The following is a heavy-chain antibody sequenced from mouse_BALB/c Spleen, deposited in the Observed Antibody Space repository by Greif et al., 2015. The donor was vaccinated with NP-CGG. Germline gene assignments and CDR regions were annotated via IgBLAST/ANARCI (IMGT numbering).Heavy chain of an antibody. CDR2: INPSTGYT. CDR1: GYTFTSYW. D-gene: IGHD2-10*02. J-gene: IGHJ3*01. CDR3: AKQYGNTAWFAY. V-gene: IGHV1-7*01. Sequence: VKLQESGAELAKPGASVKMSCKASGYTFTSYWMHWVKQRPGQGLEWIGYINPSTGYTEYNQKFKDKATLTADKSSSPAYMQLSSLTSEDSAVYYCAKQYGNTAWFAYWGQGTLVTVSA.